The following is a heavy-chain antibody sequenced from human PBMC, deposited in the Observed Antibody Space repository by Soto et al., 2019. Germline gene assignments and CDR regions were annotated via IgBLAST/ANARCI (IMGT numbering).Heavy chain of an antibody. CDR2: ISYDGGDK. D-gene: IGHD3-16*01. CDR3: AREYSLAVAAPGY. Sequence: GGSLRLSCAASGFTFRNYGMHWVRQTPGKGLEWVAVISYDGGDKYYADSVKGRFTISRDNSKNTLYLQTNSLRAEDTSVYYCAREYSLAVAAPGYWGQGILVTAPQ. V-gene: IGHV3-30*03. J-gene: IGHJ4*02. CDR1: GFTFRNYG.